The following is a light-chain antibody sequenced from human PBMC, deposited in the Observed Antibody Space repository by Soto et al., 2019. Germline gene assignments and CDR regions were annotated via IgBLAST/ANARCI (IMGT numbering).Light chain of an antibody. CDR2: DVN. J-gene: IGLJ1*01. Sequence: QSALTQPASVSGSPGQSITISCTGTSSDVGGYNYVSWYQHHPHKAPKLMIYDVNNRPSGVSNRFSGSKSGNTASLTISGLQAEDEADYYCSSYTRSSTLVFGTGTKLTV. CDR1: SSDVGGYNY. CDR3: SSYTRSSTLV. V-gene: IGLV2-14*01.